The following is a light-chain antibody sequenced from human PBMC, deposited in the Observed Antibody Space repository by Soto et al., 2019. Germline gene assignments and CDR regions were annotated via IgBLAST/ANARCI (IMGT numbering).Light chain of an antibody. Sequence: DIQMTQSPSTLSASVGDRVTITCRASQSIDIWLAWYQQKPGKAPNLLIYQASSLESGVPSRFSGSGSGTESTLTISSLQPDDVATYSCQQYNSYFSFTVGPGTKVVTK. CDR2: QAS. CDR3: QQYNSYFSFT. V-gene: IGKV1-5*03. J-gene: IGKJ3*01. CDR1: QSIDIW.